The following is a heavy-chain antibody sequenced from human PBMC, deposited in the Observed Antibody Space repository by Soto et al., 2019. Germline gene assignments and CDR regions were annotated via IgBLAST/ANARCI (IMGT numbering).Heavy chain of an antibody. V-gene: IGHV3-23*01. CDR1: EFTFSNYA. J-gene: IGHJ4*02. D-gene: IGHD6-25*01. CDR2: ISDNGGTT. CDR3: AKDPQRLIVAFDY. Sequence: GGSLRLSCAASEFTFSNYAMSWVRQAPGKGLEWVSSISDNGGTTYYADSVKGRFTISRDNSKNTLYLQMNSLRAEDTAVYYCAKDPQRLIVAFDYCGQGTQVTVSS.